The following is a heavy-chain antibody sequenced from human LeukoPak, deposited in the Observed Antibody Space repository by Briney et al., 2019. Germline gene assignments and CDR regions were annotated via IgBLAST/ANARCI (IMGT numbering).Heavy chain of an antibody. CDR1: GYTFTNYY. Sequence: ASVTVSFKSSGYTFTNYYMHWVRQAPGQGLEWMGLINPPGTNTKYAQKFRGRVTMTRDTSTTTVYMELSSLRSEDTAVYYCAREESGGYFDYWGQGTLVTVSS. CDR2: INPPGTNT. J-gene: IGHJ4*02. CDR3: AREESGGYFDY. D-gene: IGHD2-8*02. V-gene: IGHV1-46*01.